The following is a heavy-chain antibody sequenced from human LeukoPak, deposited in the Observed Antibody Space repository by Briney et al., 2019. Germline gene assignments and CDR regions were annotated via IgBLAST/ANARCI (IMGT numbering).Heavy chain of an antibody. V-gene: IGHV3-23*01. CDR1: GFTFSSYA. J-gene: IGHJ4*02. CDR3: AKDIYPRACSSSPYFDY. D-gene: IGHD6-6*01. CDR2: ISAGGVST. Sequence: GGSLRLSCAASGFTFSSYAMSWVRQAPGKGLEWVSAISAGGVSTYYADSVKGRFTISRDNSKNTLYLQMNSLRAEDTAVYYCAKDIYPRACSSSPYFDYWGQGTLVTVSS.